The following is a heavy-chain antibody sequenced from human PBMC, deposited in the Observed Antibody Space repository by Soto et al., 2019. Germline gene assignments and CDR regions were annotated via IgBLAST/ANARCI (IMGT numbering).Heavy chain of an antibody. J-gene: IGHJ4*02. V-gene: IGHV3-33*01. Sequence: GGSLRLSCAASGLTFSNYGMHWVRQVPGKGLEWVAVIWYDGSNKYYADSVKGRFTISRDNSKNTLYLQMNSLRAEDTAVYYFARARSSGYDPGPYFDYWGQGTLVIVSS. CDR3: ARARSSGYDPGPYFDY. CDR2: IWYDGSNK. CDR1: GLTFSNYG. D-gene: IGHD5-12*01.